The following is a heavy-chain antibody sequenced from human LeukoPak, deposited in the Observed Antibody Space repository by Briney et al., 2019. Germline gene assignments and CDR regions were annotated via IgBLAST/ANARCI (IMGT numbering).Heavy chain of an antibody. CDR1: GFTFSSYS. V-gene: IGHV3-48*01. CDR3: AREGYSSGWYGYYFDY. CDR2: ISSSSSTI. Sequence: GGSLRLSCAASGFTFSSYSMNWVRQAPGKGLEWVSYISSSSSTIYYADSVKGRFTISRDNAKNSLYLQMNSLRAEDTAVYYCAREGYSSGWYGYYFDYWGQGTLVTVSS. D-gene: IGHD6-19*01. J-gene: IGHJ4*02.